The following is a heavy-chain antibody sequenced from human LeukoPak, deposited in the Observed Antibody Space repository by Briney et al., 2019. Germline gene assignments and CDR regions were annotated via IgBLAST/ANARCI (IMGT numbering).Heavy chain of an antibody. D-gene: IGHD3-3*01. CDR1: GFMFHDYA. J-gene: IGHJ3*02. CDR3: ARESWSDSVAFDI. V-gene: IGHV3-43*02. CDR2: ISGDGGST. Sequence: GGSLGLSCAAPGFMFHDYAIHWVRQAPGKGLEWVSLISGDGGSTFYADSVKGRFTISRDSSKRTLYLQMNSLRAEDTAMYYCARESWSDSVAFDIWGLGTMVIVSS.